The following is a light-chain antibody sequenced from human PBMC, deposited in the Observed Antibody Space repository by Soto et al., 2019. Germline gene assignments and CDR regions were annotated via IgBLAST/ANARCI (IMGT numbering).Light chain of an antibody. CDR2: GAS. J-gene: IGKJ1*01. CDR3: QQYNNWPPWT. CDR1: QSVSSN. V-gene: IGKV3-15*01. Sequence: EIVMTQSPATLSVSPGERATLSCRASQSVSSNLAWYQQKPGQAPRLLIYGASTRATGVPARFSGSGSGTEFTLTIGSLQSEDCAVYYCQQYNNWPPWTFGQGTKVEIK.